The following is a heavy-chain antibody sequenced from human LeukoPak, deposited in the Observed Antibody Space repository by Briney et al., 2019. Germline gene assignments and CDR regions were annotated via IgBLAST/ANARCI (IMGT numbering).Heavy chain of an antibody. CDR3: ARPRMDSGYDSSFDY. CDR1: GYNFAGHW. V-gene: IGHV5-51*01. J-gene: IGHJ4*02. D-gene: IGHD5-12*01. Sequence: GESLKISCKGSGYNFAGHWIGWVRQIPGKGLEWMGIIYPGDFDTAYSPSFQGQVTISADKSISTAYLQWSSLKASDTAMYYCARPRMDSGYDSSFDYWGQGTLVTVSS. CDR2: IYPGDFDT.